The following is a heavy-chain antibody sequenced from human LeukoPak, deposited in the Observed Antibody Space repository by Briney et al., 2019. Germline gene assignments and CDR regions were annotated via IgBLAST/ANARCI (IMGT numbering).Heavy chain of an antibody. D-gene: IGHD3-10*01. CDR2: ISSSSRTI. Sequence: PGGSLRLSCAASGFTFSSYSMNWVRQAPGKGLEWVSYISSSSRTIYYAYSVKGRFTISRDNAKNSLYLQMNSLRAEDTAVYYCARTGGKITMVRGVSHFDYWGQGTMVTVSS. CDR3: ARTGGKITMVRGVSHFDY. V-gene: IGHV3-48*04. CDR1: GFTFSSYS. J-gene: IGHJ4*03.